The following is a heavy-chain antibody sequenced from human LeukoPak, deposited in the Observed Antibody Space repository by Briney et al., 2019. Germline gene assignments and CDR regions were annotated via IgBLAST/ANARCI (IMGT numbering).Heavy chain of an antibody. Sequence: SETLSLTCAAYGGSFSGYYWSWIRQPPGKGLEWIGEINHSGSTNYNPSLKSRVTISVDTSKNQFSLKLSSVTAADTAVYYCARLVRHYYYYYMDVWGKGTTVTVSS. D-gene: IGHD6-6*01. CDR1: GGSFSGYY. CDR3: ARLVRHYYYYYMDV. CDR2: INHSGST. J-gene: IGHJ6*03. V-gene: IGHV4-34*01.